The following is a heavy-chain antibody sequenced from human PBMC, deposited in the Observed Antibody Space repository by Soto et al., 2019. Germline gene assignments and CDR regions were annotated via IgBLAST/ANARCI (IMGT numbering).Heavy chain of an antibody. Sequence: QVQLQESGPGLVKPSQTLSLTCTVSGGSISSGGYYWSWIRQHPGKGLEWIGYIYYSGSTYYNPSLTSRVTISVDTSKNQFSLKLSSVTAADTAVYYCARNTHGDSTFDYWGQGTLVTVSS. CDR3: ARNTHGDSTFDY. CDR2: IYYSGST. J-gene: IGHJ4*02. V-gene: IGHV4-31*03. D-gene: IGHD4-17*01. CDR1: GGSISSGGYY.